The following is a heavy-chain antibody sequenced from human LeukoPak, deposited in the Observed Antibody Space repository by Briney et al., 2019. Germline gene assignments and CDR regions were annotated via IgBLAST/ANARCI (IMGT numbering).Heavy chain of an antibody. Sequence: GGSLRLSCAVSGFIFGNAWMSWVRQAPGKGLEWVSAISGSGGSTYYADSVKGRFTISRDNSKNTLYLQMNSLRAEDTAVYYCADSGSWSRSFDYWGQGTLVTVSS. CDR3: ADSGSWSRSFDY. D-gene: IGHD6-13*01. CDR1: GFIFGNAW. J-gene: IGHJ4*02. V-gene: IGHV3-23*01. CDR2: ISGSGGST.